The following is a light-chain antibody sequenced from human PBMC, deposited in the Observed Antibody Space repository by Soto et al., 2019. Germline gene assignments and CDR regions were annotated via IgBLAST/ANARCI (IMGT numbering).Light chain of an antibody. CDR2: GAS. CDR1: QRVSSN. Sequence: EIVMAQSPATLSVSPGERATLSCRASQRVSSNLAWYQQKPGQAPRLLIYGASTRATGMPARFSGSGSVTEFTLTISSPQPEDFAVYYCQQYNNWPLTVGGGTKGDIK. J-gene: IGKJ4*01. V-gene: IGKV3-15*01. CDR3: QQYNNWPLT.